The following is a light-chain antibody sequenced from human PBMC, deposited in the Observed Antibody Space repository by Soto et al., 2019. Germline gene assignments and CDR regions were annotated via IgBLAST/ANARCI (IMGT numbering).Light chain of an antibody. Sequence: QSALTQPASVSGSPGQSITISCTGTSSDIGAYNYVAWYQHHPGKAPRLLINAVSNRPSGVSNRFSGSKSGNTASLTISGLQAEDEADYYCSSYTTSNTWVFGGGTQLTVL. CDR1: SSDIGAYNY. J-gene: IGLJ3*02. V-gene: IGLV2-14*01. CDR3: SSYTTSNTWV. CDR2: AVS.